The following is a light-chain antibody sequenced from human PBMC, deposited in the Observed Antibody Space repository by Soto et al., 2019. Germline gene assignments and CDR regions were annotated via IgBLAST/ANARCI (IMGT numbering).Light chain of an antibody. J-gene: IGKJ1*01. CDR3: HQYNSYSPT. CDR1: QSISVW. V-gene: IGKV1-5*03. Sequence: DIQMTQSPSTLAASVGDRVTITCRASQSISVWLAWYQQKAGKAPNLLIYKASRLESGVPSRFSGGGSETEFTLTISGLEAGDSATYCCHQYNSYSPTFGQGNKVEVK. CDR2: KAS.